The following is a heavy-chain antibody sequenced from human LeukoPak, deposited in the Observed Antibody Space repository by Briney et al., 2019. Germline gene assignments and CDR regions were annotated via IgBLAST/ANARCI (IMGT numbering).Heavy chain of an antibody. Sequence: GGSLRLSCAASAFTFSSYGMHWVRQAPGKGLEWVAVISYDGSNKYYADSVKGRFTISRDNSKNTLYLQMNSLRAEDTAVYYCAKDVLSVTYPPPSRYCSGGSCPGEAFDIWGQGTMVTVSS. D-gene: IGHD2-15*01. V-gene: IGHV3-30*18. CDR3: AKDVLSVTYPPPSRYCSGGSCPGEAFDI. CDR2: ISYDGSNK. CDR1: AFTFSSYG. J-gene: IGHJ3*02.